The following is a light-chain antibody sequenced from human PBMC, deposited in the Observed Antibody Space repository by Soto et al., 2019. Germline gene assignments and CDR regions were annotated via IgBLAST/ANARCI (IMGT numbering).Light chain of an antibody. V-gene: IGKV1-27*01. CDR3: QKYNSAPRT. CDR1: QGISNY. CDR2: AAS. Sequence: IRITQSPSSLSASVRDIVTITCRASQGISNYLAWYQQKPGKVPKLLIYAASTLQSGVPSRFSGSGSGTDFTLTISSLQPEDVATYYCQKYNSAPRTFGQGTKVDIK. J-gene: IGKJ1*01.